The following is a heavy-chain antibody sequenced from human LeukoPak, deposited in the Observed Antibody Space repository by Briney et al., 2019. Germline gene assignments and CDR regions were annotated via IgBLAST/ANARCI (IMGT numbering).Heavy chain of an antibody. D-gene: IGHD4-11*01. V-gene: IGHV1-2*06. Sequence: ASVKVSCKASGYTFTGYYMHWVRQAPGQGLEWMGRINPNSGGTNYAQKFQGRVTMTRDTSISTAYMELSSLRSEDTAVYYCARDRHDYSNYYYYYGMDVWGQGTTVTVSS. CDR2: INPNSGGT. CDR1: GYTFTGYY. J-gene: IGHJ6*02. CDR3: ARDRHDYSNYYYYYGMDV.